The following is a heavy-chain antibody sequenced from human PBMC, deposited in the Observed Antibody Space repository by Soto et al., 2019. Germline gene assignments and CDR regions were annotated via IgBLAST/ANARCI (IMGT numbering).Heavy chain of an antibody. CDR2: ISGGGGRT. D-gene: IGHD2-15*01. CDR3: AKGARNDYYYYAMDV. V-gene: IGHV3-23*01. Sequence: EVQLLESGGGLVQPGGSLRLSCAASGFTFSSYAMSWVRQAPGKGLEWVSAISGGGGRTYYADFVKGRFTISRDNSKNTLYLQRNSLRAEDTAVYYCAKGARNDYYYYAMDVWGQGTKVTVSS. J-gene: IGHJ6*02. CDR1: GFTFSSYA.